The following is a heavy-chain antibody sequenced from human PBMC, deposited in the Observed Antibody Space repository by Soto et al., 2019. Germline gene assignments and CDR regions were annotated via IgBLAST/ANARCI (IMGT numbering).Heavy chain of an antibody. Sequence: QVQLVQSGAEVKKPGSSVKVSCKSSGGTFSSYVISWVRQAPGQGLEWMGGIIPMLDTPNFAQKFQGRVTFIADVSTSTAYMEVSSLRSEDTAVYYCASGIPVTGTASFDYWGRGTLVTVSS. J-gene: IGHJ4*02. CDR2: IIPMLDTP. CDR1: GGTFSSYV. CDR3: ASGIPVTGTASFDY. D-gene: IGHD2-21*02. V-gene: IGHV1-69*01.